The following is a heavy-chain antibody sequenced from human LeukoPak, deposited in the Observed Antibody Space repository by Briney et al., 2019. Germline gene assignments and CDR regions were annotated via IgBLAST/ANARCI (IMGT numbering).Heavy chain of an antibody. CDR3: ARRKRVAGPYCSSTSCYGFGY. CDR1: GGSFSGYY. CDR2: INHSGST. D-gene: IGHD2-2*01. V-gene: IGHV4-34*01. J-gene: IGHJ4*02. Sequence: NPSETLSLTCAVYGGSFSGYYWSWIRQPPGKGLEWIGEINHSGSTNYNPSLKSRVTISVDTSKNQFSLKLSSVTAADTAVYYCARRKRVAGPYCSSTSCYGFGYWGQGTLVTVSS.